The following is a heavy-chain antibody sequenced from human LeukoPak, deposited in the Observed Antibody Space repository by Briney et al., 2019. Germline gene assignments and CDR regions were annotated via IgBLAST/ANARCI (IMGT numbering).Heavy chain of an antibody. V-gene: IGHV1-18*01. J-gene: IGHJ4*02. Sequence: GASVTVSCKASGYTFTTYGVSWVRQAPGQGLEWMGWISGYDGNTNYAQKLRGRVTMTTDTSTSTAYMDLRSLRSDDTALYYCARTVTTSSYYFDYWGQGTLVTVSS. CDR3: ARTVTTSSYYFDY. CDR1: GYTFTTYG. CDR2: ISGYDGNT. D-gene: IGHD4-17*01.